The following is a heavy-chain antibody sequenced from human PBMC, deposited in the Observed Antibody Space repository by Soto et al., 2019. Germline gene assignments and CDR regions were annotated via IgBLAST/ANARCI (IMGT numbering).Heavy chain of an antibody. CDR2: IIPIFGTA. J-gene: IGHJ3*02. CDR3: VRHYSGQWLVHDAFDI. D-gene: IGHD6-19*01. V-gene: IGHV1-69*01. Sequence: QVQLVQSGAEVKKPGSSVKVSCKASGGTFSSYAISWVRQAPGQGLEWMGGIIPIFGTANYAQKYQGRVTITADESTSTAYMELSSLRSEDTAVYYCVRHYSGQWLVHDAFDIWGQGTMVTVSS. CDR1: GGTFSSYA.